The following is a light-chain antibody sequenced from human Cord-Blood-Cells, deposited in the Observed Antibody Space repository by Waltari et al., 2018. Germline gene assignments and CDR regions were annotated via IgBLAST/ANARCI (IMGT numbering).Light chain of an antibody. V-gene: IGKV1-5*03. CDR1: QSISSW. Sequence: DIQMTQSTSTLSASVGDRVTITCRASQSISSWLAWYQQKPGKAPKLLIYKASSLESGVQSRFSGSGSGTEFTLTISSLQPDDFATYYCQQYNSFPLTFGGGTKVEIK. CDR2: KAS. CDR3: QQYNSFPLT. J-gene: IGKJ4*01.